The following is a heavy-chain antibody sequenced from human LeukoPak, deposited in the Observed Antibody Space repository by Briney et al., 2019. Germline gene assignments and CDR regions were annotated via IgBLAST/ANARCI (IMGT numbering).Heavy chain of an antibody. Sequence: GGSLRLSCAASGFTFSNYGMHWVRQAPGKGLEWVSVIYSGGSTYYADSVKGRFTISRDNSKNTLYLQMNSLRAEDTAVYYCARSDIVATEGVAVDYWGQGTLVTVSS. V-gene: IGHV3-66*01. J-gene: IGHJ4*02. CDR3: ARSDIVATEGVAVDY. CDR1: GFTFSNYG. CDR2: IYSGGST. D-gene: IGHD5-12*01.